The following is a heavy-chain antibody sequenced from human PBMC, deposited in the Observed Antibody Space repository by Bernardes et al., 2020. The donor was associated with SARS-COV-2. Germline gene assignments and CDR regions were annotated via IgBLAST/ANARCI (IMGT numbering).Heavy chain of an antibody. J-gene: IGHJ3*02. Sequence: GGSLRLSCAASGFTFSSYSMNWVRQAPGKGLEWVSYISSSSTIYYADSVKGRFTISRDNAKNSLYLQMNSLRAEDTAVYYCARGGGDIWGQGTMVTVSS. CDR3: ARGGGDI. CDR2: ISSSSTI. CDR1: GFTFSSYS. V-gene: IGHV3-48*01. D-gene: IGHD2-21*02.